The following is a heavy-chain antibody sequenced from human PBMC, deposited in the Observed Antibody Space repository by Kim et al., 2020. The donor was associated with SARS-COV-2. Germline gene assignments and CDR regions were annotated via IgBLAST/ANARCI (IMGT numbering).Heavy chain of an antibody. D-gene: IGHD6-13*01. CDR3: ARRPIAAAGTGDY. Sequence: YTPSLKSPVTISVDTSKNQFSLKLSSVTAADTAVYYCARRPIAAAGTGDYWGQGTLVTVSS. J-gene: IGHJ4*02. V-gene: IGHV4-39*01.